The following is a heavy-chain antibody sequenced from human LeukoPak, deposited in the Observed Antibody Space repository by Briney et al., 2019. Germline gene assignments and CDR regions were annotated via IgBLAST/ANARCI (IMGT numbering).Heavy chain of an antibody. CDR2: IYYSGST. CDR3: ARSLYSSDVDY. Sequence: SETLSLTCTVSGGSISSSSYYWGWIRQPPGKGLEWIGSIYYSGSTYYNPSLKSRVTISVDTSKNQFSLKLSSVTAADTAVYYCARSLYSSDVDYWGQGTLVTVSS. J-gene: IGHJ4*02. CDR1: GGSISSSSYY. V-gene: IGHV4-39*01. D-gene: IGHD6-19*01.